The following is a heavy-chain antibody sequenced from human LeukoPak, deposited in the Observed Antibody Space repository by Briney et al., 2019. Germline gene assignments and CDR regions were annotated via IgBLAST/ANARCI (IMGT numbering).Heavy chain of an antibody. Sequence: SETLSLTCAVYGGSFSDYWWTWIRQPPGKGLEWIGEINHSGSTNYNPSLKSRVVISVDTSKSQFSLNVTSVAAADTAVYYCARHPTKWELRLSLDYWGQGILVTVSS. V-gene: IGHV4-34*01. CDR3: ARHPTKWELRLSLDY. J-gene: IGHJ4*02. CDR2: INHSGST. CDR1: GGSFSDYW. D-gene: IGHD1-26*01.